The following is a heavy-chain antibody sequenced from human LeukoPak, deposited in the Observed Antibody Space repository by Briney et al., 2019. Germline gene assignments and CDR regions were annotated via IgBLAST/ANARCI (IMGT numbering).Heavy chain of an antibody. CDR2: ISSSSSYI. Sequence: GGSLRLSCAASGFSFSDYNMNWVRQAPGKGLEWVSSISSSSSYIYYADSVKGRFTVSRDNAKNSLSLQMNSLRAEDTAVYYCARVGRGIYAHSLDYWGQGTLVTVSS. D-gene: IGHD1-26*01. CDR3: ARVGRGIYAHSLDY. CDR1: GFSFSDYN. V-gene: IGHV3-21*01. J-gene: IGHJ4*02.